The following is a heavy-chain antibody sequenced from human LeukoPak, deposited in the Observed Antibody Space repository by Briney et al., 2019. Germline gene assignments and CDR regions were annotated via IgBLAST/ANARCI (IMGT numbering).Heavy chain of an antibody. D-gene: IGHD2-2*01. CDR3: ARARGYCSSTSCSLDFGY. J-gene: IGHJ4*02. V-gene: IGHV4-59*01. CDR1: GCSISPYY. CDR2: IYYIGCT. Sequence: SETLSLTCTVSGCSISPYYWSWIRQPPWKGLDGIGYIYYIGCTNYNPSLKSRVTLSVDTSKNQFSLRLSSVTAADTAVYYCARARGYCSSTSCSLDFGYWGQGTLVTVSS.